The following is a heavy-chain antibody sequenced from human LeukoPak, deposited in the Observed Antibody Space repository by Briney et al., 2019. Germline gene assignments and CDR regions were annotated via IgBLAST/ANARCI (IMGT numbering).Heavy chain of an antibody. D-gene: IGHD6-13*01. CDR2: IHYSEST. V-gene: IGHV4-59*01. J-gene: IGHJ4*02. CDR1: GGSIRSYY. Sequence: SDTLSLTCTVSGGSIRSYYWSWIRKPPGKGLEWLGYIHYSESTNYTPSLNSRATISVDTSKTQFSLKLSSVTAADTALYYCARATAGTGYYFDYWGQGTLVTVSS. CDR3: ARATAGTGYYFDY.